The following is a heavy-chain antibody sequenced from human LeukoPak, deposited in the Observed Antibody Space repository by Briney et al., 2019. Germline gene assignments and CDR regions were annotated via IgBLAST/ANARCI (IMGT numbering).Heavy chain of an antibody. J-gene: IGHJ6*02. Sequence: GESLKISCKGSGYSFTTYWIGWVRQMPGKGLEWMGIIYPDDSDTKYSPSFQGQVTILVEKSISTAYLQRSSLKASDTAMYYCAGLGSSLTSNYYGMDVWGQGTTVTVSS. D-gene: IGHD3-9*01. CDR1: GYSFTTYW. CDR3: AGLGSSLTSNYYGMDV. CDR2: IYPDDSDT. V-gene: IGHV5-51*01.